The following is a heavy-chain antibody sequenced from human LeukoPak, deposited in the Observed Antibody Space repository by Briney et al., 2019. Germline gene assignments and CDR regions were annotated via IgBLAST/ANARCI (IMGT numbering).Heavy chain of an antibody. CDR3: AKGVAYFDWLLGS. CDR1: GFTFDNYA. D-gene: IGHD3-9*01. Sequence: PGGSLRLPCAASGFTFDNYAMSWVRQAPGKGLEWVSVMSGSGNSAYYADSVEGRFTISRDSSKNTLYLQMNSLRADDTAVYYCAKGVAYFDWLLGSWGQGTLVTVSS. CDR2: MSGSGNSA. V-gene: IGHV3-23*01. J-gene: IGHJ5*02.